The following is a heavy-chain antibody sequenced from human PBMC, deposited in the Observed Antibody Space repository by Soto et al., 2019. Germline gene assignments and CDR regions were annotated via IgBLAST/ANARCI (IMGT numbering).Heavy chain of an antibody. CDR3: ASANYYDSSGYDYYYYGMDV. D-gene: IGHD3-22*01. CDR1: GFTFSSYW. Sequence: GGSLRLSCAASGFTFSSYWMSWVRQAPGKGLEWVANIKQDGSEKYYVDSVKGRFTISRDNAKNSLYLQMNSLRAEDTAVYYCASANYYDSSGYDYYYYGMDVWGQGTTVTAP. V-gene: IGHV3-7*03. J-gene: IGHJ6*02. CDR2: IKQDGSEK.